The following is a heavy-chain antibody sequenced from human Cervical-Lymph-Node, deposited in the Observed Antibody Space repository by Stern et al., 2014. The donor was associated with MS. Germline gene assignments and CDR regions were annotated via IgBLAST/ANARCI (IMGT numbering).Heavy chain of an antibody. J-gene: IGHJ6*02. Sequence: EVQLVESGGGLVKPGGSLRLSCAVSGFTFNNAWMTWVRQAPGRGLEWVGRIKSETDGWTTDYAAPVKGRFIISRETTKNTLYLHMNSLKIEDTAVYYCTTPFITVLRGVRKDVWGQGTTVTVSS. V-gene: IGHV3-15*01. CDR1: GFTFNNAW. CDR3: TTPFITVLRGVRKDV. D-gene: IGHD3-10*01. CDR2: IKSETDGWTT.